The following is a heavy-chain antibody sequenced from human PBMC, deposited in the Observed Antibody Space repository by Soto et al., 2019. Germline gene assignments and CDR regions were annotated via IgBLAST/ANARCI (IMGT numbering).Heavy chain of an antibody. CDR2: ISSSSSYI. V-gene: IGHV3-21*01. CDR3: ARLMITFGGVIDPSPPIDY. Sequence: EVQLVESGGGLVKPGGSLRLSCAASGFTFSSYSMNWVRQAPGKGLEWASSISSSSSYIYYADSVKGRFTISRDNAKNSLYLQMNSLRAEDTAVYYCARLMITFGGVIDPSPPIDYWGQGTLVTVSS. D-gene: IGHD3-16*02. CDR1: GFTFSSYS. J-gene: IGHJ4*02.